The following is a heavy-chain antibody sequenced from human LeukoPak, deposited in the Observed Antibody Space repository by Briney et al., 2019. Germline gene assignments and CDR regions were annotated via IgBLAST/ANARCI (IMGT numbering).Heavy chain of an antibody. CDR1: GFTFSSYS. CDR3: ARSVAPSFDP. D-gene: IGHD4-23*01. Sequence: SGGSLRLSCAASGFTFSSYSMNWVRQAPGKGLEWVSSISSSSSYIYYADSVKGQFTISRDNAKNSLYLQMNSLRAEDTAVYYCARSVAPSFDPWGQGTLVTVSS. J-gene: IGHJ5*02. CDR2: ISSSSSYI. V-gene: IGHV3-21*01.